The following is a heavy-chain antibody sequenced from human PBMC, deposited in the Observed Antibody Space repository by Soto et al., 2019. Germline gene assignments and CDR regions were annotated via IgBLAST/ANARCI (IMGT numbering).Heavy chain of an antibody. V-gene: IGHV1-18*01. J-gene: IGHJ4*02. D-gene: IGHD2-15*01. Sequence: QVQLVQSGAEVKKPGASVKVSCKASGYTFTSYGITWVRQAPGQGLAWMGWISAYNGNTNYAQKLQGRVTITTDTSTSTAYMELRSLRSDDTAVYYCARGPDEEVVVVDFDYWGQGTLVTVSS. CDR3: ARGPDEEVVVVDFDY. CDR1: GYTFTSYG. CDR2: ISAYNGNT.